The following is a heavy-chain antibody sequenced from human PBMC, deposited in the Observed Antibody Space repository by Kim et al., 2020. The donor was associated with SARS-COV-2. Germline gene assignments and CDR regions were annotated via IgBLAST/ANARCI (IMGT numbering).Heavy chain of an antibody. CDR3: ARQGYHIVTGYGYFHS. CDR2: IYYTGSI. J-gene: IGHJ4*01. V-gene: IGHV4-39*01. D-gene: IGHD3-9*01. Sequence: SETLSLTCTVSGGSISSTSSYWGWIRQPPGKGLEWIGSIYYTGSIFYSSSLKSRLSISVDTSQNLFSLNLMSVTAADTAVYYCARQGYHIVTGYGYFHSWGHGTRVTVSS. CDR1: GGSISSTSSY.